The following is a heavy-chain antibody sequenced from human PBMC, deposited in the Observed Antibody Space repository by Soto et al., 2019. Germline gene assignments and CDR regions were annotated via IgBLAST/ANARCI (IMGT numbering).Heavy chain of an antibody. CDR3: ASSKMGLISVLET. D-gene: IGHD2-8*01. CDR2: IPYSGGP. CDR1: GDSIRSYF. Sequence: SETLSLTCNVSGDSIRSYFWSWTRQPPGKGLEWIGYIPYSGGPTYNPSLKSRVTISIDTSKKQFSLKMTSVTAADTAVYYCASSKMGLISVLETWSQGTLVTVSS. V-gene: IGHV4-59*01. J-gene: IGHJ5*02.